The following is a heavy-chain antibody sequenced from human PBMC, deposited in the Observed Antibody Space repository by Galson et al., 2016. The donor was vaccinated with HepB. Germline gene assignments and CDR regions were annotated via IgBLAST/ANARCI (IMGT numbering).Heavy chain of an antibody. Sequence: SLRLSCAASGFTFSNYAVHWVRQAPGQGLEWLAVVSFDGKNYNYADSVKGRFIISRDNSKNTLLLQMNSLRPEDTAVYYCARSFRVYDFWSSYPDSWGQGTLVTVSS. CDR3: ARSFRVYDFWSSYPDS. J-gene: IGHJ4*02. CDR1: GFTFSNYA. CDR2: VSFDGKNY. D-gene: IGHD3-3*01. V-gene: IGHV3-30*04.